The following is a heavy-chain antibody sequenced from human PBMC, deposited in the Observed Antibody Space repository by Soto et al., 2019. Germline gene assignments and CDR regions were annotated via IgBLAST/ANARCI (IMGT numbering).Heavy chain of an antibody. Sequence: HPGGSLRLSCAASGFTFSSYGMHWVRQAPGKGLEWVAVISYDGSNKYYADSVKGRFTISRDNSKNTLYLQMNSLRAEDTAVYYCAKEIQLWLQVYYYYGMNVWGQGTTVTVSS. J-gene: IGHJ6*02. CDR3: AKEIQLWLQVYYYYGMNV. V-gene: IGHV3-30*18. CDR2: ISYDGSNK. D-gene: IGHD5-18*01. CDR1: GFTFSSYG.